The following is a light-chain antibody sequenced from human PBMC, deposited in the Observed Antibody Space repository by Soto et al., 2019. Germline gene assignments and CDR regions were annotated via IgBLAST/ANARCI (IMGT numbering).Light chain of an antibody. Sequence: QSALTQPASVSGSPGQTITISCTGTSSDVGGYDYVSWYQHHPGKAPKLMIYDVSNRPSGVSNRFSGSKSGNTTSLTISGLQAEDEADYYCSSYASSSPLFGGGTKLTVL. CDR1: SSDVGGYDY. V-gene: IGLV2-14*03. CDR3: SSYASSSPL. J-gene: IGLJ2*01. CDR2: DVS.